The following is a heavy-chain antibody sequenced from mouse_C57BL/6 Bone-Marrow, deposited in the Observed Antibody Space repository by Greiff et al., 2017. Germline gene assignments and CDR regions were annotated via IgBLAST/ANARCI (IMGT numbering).Heavy chain of an antibody. CDR1: GFNIKNTY. CDR3: ARNYRGCYYAMDY. V-gene: IGHV14-3*01. D-gene: IGHD2-1*01. J-gene: IGHJ4*01. Sequence: EVKLVESVAELVRPGASVKLSCTASGFNIKNTYMHWVKQRPEQGLEWIGRIDPANGNTKYAPKFQGKATITAATSSNTAYLQLSSLTSEDTAIYYCARNYRGCYYAMDYWGQGTSVTVSS. CDR2: IDPANGNT.